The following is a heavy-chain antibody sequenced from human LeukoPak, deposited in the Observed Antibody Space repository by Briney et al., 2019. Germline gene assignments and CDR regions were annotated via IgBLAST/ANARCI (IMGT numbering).Heavy chain of an antibody. CDR3: ARDGTYTDYDPDFDI. Sequence: GGSLRLSCAASGFTFSSYWMSWVRQAPGKGLEWVANIKQDGSEKYYVDSVKGRFTISRDNAKNSLYLQMNSLRAEDTAVFYCARDGTYTDYDPDFDIWGQGTLVTVSS. CDR1: GFTFSSYW. V-gene: IGHV3-7*04. J-gene: IGHJ4*02. CDR2: IKQDGSEK. D-gene: IGHD5-12*01.